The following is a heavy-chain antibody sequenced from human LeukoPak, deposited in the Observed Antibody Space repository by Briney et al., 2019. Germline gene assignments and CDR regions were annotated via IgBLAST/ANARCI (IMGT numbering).Heavy chain of an antibody. CDR1: EYTFTNYY. Sequence: ASVKVSFKASEYTFTNYYIHWVRQAPGQGLEWVGWINPNSGDTNYSQKLQGRVTMTRDTSIITAFMELSRLPSDDTAVYYCARVVSGGVIWAYWGQGTLVTVSS. V-gene: IGHV1-2*02. D-gene: IGHD3-16*01. J-gene: IGHJ4*02. CDR2: INPNSGDT. CDR3: ARVVSGGVIWAY.